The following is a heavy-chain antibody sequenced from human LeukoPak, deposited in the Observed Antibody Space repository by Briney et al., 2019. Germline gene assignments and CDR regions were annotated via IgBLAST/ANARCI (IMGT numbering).Heavy chain of an antibody. Sequence: GGSLRLSCAASGFTFSSYAMSWVRQAPGKGLEWVSAISGSGGSTYYADSVKGRFTISRDNSKNTLYLQMNSLRAEDTAVYYCVKDTPHGRDIVVVPAAIYAPGYYYGMDVWGQGTTVTVSS. CDR1: GFTFSSYA. CDR2: ISGSGGST. J-gene: IGHJ6*02. D-gene: IGHD2-2*01. V-gene: IGHV3-23*01. CDR3: VKDTPHGRDIVVVPAAIYAPGYYYGMDV.